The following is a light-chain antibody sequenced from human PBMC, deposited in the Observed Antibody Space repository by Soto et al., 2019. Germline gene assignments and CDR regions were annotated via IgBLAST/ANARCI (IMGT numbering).Light chain of an antibody. J-gene: IGLJ3*02. V-gene: IGLV2-23*01. CDR2: EGS. Sequence: QSALTQPASVSGSPGQSITMSCTGSSSHFGTHNLVSWYQQLPGKAPKLMIYEGSKRPSGVSNRFSGSKSGNTASLTVSGLQAEDEAEYYCCSYADGSTHIVFGGGTKLTVL. CDR1: SSHFGTHNL. CDR3: CSYADGSTHIV.